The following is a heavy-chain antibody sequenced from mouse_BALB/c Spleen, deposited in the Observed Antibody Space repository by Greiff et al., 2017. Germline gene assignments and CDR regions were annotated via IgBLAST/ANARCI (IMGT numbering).Heavy chain of an antibody. J-gene: IGHJ3*01. CDR1: GFSLTSYD. CDR2: IWTGGGT. CDR3: VRVYDYDSFAY. V-gene: IGHV2-9-2*01. Sequence: VMLVESGPGLVEPSQSLSITCTVSGFSLTSYDISWIRQPPGKGLEWLGVIWTGGGTNYNSASMSRLSISKDNSKIQVFLIMNSLQTDDTAVYYCVRVYDYDSFAYWGQGTLVTVSA. D-gene: IGHD2-4*01.